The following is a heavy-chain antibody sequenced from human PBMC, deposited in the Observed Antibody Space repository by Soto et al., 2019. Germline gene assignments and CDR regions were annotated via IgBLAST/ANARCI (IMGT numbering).Heavy chain of an antibody. Sequence: GGSLRLSCAASGFTFSNAWMNWVRQAPGKGLEWVGRIKSKTDGGTTDYAAPVKGRFTISRDDSKNTLYLQMNSLKTEDTAVYYCTTDRLGMDYYYYYYGMDVWGQGTTVTVSS. J-gene: IGHJ6*02. CDR2: IKSKTDGGTT. CDR1: GFTFSNAW. V-gene: IGHV3-15*07. D-gene: IGHD7-27*01. CDR3: TTDRLGMDYYYYYYGMDV.